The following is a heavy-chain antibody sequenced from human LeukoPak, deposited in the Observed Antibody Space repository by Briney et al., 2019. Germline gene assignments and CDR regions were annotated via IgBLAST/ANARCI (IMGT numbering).Heavy chain of an antibody. CDR1: GFTFSSYW. V-gene: IGHV3-74*01. Sequence: GGSLRLSCAASGFTFSSYWMHWVRHAPGKGLVWVSRINTDGSSTSYADSVKGRFTISRDNAKNTLYLQTNSLRAEDTAVYYCARGTYGLRIDNWFDPWGQGTLVTVSS. D-gene: IGHD1-26*01. CDR2: INTDGSST. J-gene: IGHJ5*02. CDR3: ARGTYGLRIDNWFDP.